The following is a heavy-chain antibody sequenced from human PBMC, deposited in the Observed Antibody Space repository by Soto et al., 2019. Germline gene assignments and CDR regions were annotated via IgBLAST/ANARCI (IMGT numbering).Heavy chain of an antibody. CDR3: SRARENPNVHYGLGG. V-gene: IGHV3-30*03. D-gene: IGHD1-26*01. Sequence: GVSLRLSCAASGFSFSSYGMEWVRLAPGKGLEWVAATTYDGGIKHYVDSVKGRFTISRDNSKNTLYLQMNSLRVEDTATYYCSRARENPNVHYGLGGWGQRTTGTVS. J-gene: IGHJ6*02. CDR2: TTYDGGIK. CDR1: GFSFSSYG.